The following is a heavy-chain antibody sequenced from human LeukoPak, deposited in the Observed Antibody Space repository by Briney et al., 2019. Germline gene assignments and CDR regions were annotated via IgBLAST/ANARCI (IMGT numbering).Heavy chain of an antibody. CDR2: INHSGST. V-gene: IGHV4-34*01. CDR1: GGCFGGYY. CDR3: ARGRAVRGVNFDY. J-gene: IGHJ4*02. Sequence: PSETVKLTCAVDGGCFGGYYWSWIRQPPGKGLEWIGEINHSGSTNYNPSLKSRVTISVDTSKNQFSLKLSSVTAADTAVYYCARGRAVRGVNFDYWGQGTLVTVSS. D-gene: IGHD3-10*01.